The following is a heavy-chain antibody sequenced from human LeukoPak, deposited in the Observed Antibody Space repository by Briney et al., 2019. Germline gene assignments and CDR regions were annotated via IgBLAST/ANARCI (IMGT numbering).Heavy chain of an antibody. CDR3: AKDGASRYSGYDSPLVFDY. CDR1: GFIVSSNY. CDR2: IYSGGST. Sequence: GGCLSLSCPAAGFIVSSNYTSWVRQAPGDWLEWVSVIYSGGSTYYADSVKGQFTISRDNSKNTPYLQMNSLRAEVTAVYYCAKDGASRYSGYDSPLVFDYCGQGTLVTVPS. V-gene: IGHV3-53*01. D-gene: IGHD5-12*01. J-gene: IGHJ4*02.